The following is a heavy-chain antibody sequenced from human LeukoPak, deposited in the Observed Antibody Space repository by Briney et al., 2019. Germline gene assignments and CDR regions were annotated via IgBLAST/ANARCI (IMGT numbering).Heavy chain of an antibody. V-gene: IGHV3-73*01. D-gene: IGHD2-15*01. CDR3: TRQDCSGGSCSYVDY. J-gene: IGHJ4*02. CDR1: GFDFSGFY. Sequence: GGPLKLSCAASGFDFSGFYIHWVRQASGRGLEWVGLIRSKPSSYTTVYAASVQGRFTISRDDSENTAYLQMNSLKAEDTAVYYCTRQDCSGGSCSYVDYWGQGTLVTVSS. CDR2: IRSKPSSYTT.